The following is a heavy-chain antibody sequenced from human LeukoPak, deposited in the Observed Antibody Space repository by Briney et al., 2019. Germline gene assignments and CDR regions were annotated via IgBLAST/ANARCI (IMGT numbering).Heavy chain of an antibody. D-gene: IGHD3-10*01. CDR3: ARDSGSGVLDY. CDR1: GYGYTSNW. Sequence: GESLKISLQGSGYGYTSNWIAWVRQMPGKGVERMGIIYAGDSDTRYSPSLQGQVTLSADKSISSAYLQWSSLRASDTAIYYCARDSGSGVLDYWGQGTLVTVSS. V-gene: IGHV5-51*01. CDR2: IYAGDSDT. J-gene: IGHJ4*02.